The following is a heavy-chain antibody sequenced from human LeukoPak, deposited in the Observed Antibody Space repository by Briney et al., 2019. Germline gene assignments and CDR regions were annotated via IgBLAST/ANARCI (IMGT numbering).Heavy chain of an antibody. J-gene: IGHJ4*02. D-gene: IGHD6-13*01. V-gene: IGHV3-23*01. CDR1: GFTFSSYA. Sequence: GGSLRLSCAASGFTFSSYAMSWVRQAPGKGLEWVSAISGSGGSTYYADSVKGRFTISRDNSKNTLYLQMNSLGAEDTAVYYCAKGDSSSWYGGYYFDYWGQGTLVTVSS. CDR3: AKGDSSSWYGGYYFDY. CDR2: ISGSGGST.